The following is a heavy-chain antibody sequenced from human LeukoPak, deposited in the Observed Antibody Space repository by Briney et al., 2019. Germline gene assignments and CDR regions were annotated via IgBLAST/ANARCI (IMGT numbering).Heavy chain of an antibody. CDR2: IYYSGST. D-gene: IGHD4-17*01. CDR1: GGSISSYY. CDR3: ASIDYAFSVFDY. Sequence: PSETLSLTCTVYGGSISSYYWSWIRQPPGKGLEWIGYIYYSGSTNYNPSLKSRVTISVDTSKNQFSLKLSSVTAADTAVYYCASIDYAFSVFDYWGQGTLVTVSS. V-gene: IGHV4-59*01. J-gene: IGHJ4*02.